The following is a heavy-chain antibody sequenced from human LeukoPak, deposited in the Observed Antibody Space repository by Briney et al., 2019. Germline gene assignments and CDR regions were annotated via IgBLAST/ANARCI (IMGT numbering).Heavy chain of an antibody. CDR3: TAWTDLYEY. Sequence: GGSLRLSCAASGFPFNNAWMNWVRQAPGKGLEWVGRIRSKTDGGTTDDAAPVKGRFTILRDDSRDTLYLQMNSLRIEDTAVYYCTAWTDLYEYWGQGTLVTVSS. V-gene: IGHV3-15*01. CDR2: IRSKTDGGTT. J-gene: IGHJ4*02. D-gene: IGHD3/OR15-3a*01. CDR1: GFPFNNAW.